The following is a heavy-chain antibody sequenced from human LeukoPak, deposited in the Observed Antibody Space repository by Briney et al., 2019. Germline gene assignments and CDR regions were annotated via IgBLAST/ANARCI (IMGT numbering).Heavy chain of an antibody. CDR3: AKVLNYYDSSGYYAPEYYAPGFDY. J-gene: IGHJ4*02. CDR1: GFTFSSYA. V-gene: IGHV3-23*01. Sequence: PGGSLRLSCAASGFTFSSYAMSWVRQAPGKGLEWVSAISGSGGSTYYADSVKGRFTISRDNSKNTLYLQMNSLRAEDTAVYNCAKVLNYYDSSGYYAPEYYAPGFDYWGQGTLVTVSS. CDR2: ISGSGGST. D-gene: IGHD3-22*01.